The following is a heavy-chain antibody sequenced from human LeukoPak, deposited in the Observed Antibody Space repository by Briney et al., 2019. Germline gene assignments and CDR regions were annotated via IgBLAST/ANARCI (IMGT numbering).Heavy chain of an antibody. Sequence: GGSLRLSCAASGFTFRNHAMTWVRQAPGKGLEWVAAIIGSINSTYYVDSVKGRFTISRDNSKNTLYLQMNSLRAEDTAVYYCAKGDTAMVTADYWGQGTLVTVSS. CDR1: GFTFRNHA. V-gene: IGHV3-23*01. J-gene: IGHJ4*02. CDR3: AKGDTAMVTADY. CDR2: IIGSINST. D-gene: IGHD5-18*01.